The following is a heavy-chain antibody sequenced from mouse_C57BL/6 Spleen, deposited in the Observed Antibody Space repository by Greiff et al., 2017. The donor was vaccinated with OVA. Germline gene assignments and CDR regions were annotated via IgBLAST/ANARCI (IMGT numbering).Heavy chain of an antibody. CDR3: ARSNYYGSSSLGY. D-gene: IGHD1-1*01. Sequence: VQLQQSGPELVKPGASVKISCKASGYTFTDYYINWVKQRPGQGLEWIGWIFPGSGSTYYNEKFKGKATLTVDKSSSTAYMLLSSLTSEDSAVYFCARSNYYGSSSLGYWGQGTTLTVSS. CDR2: IFPGSGST. CDR1: GYTFTDYY. V-gene: IGHV1-75*01. J-gene: IGHJ2*01.